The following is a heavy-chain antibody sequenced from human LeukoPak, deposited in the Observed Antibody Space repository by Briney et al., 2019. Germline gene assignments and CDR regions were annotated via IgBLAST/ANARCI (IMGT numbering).Heavy chain of an antibody. Sequence: GGSLRLSCAASGFTFSSYGMNWVRQAPGKGLVWVSPINSDGSSTNYADSVKGRFTISRDNAKNTLYLQMNSLRAEDTAVYYCARGGYYRTDAFDIWGQGTMVTVSS. CDR1: GFTFSSYG. CDR2: INSDGSST. D-gene: IGHD3-22*01. CDR3: ARGGYYRTDAFDI. V-gene: IGHV3-74*01. J-gene: IGHJ3*02.